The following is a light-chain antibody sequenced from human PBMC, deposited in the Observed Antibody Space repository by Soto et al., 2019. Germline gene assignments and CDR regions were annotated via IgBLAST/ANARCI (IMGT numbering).Light chain of an antibody. Sequence: DIQMTQSPSTLSASVGDRVTITCRASQSISSWLAWYQQKPGKAPKLLIYDASSLESGVPSRFSGSGSGTEFTLTISRLEPEDFAVYYCQQYGSSPLFGGGTKVDIK. CDR2: DAS. CDR3: QQYGSSPL. J-gene: IGKJ4*01. CDR1: QSISSW. V-gene: IGKV1-5*01.